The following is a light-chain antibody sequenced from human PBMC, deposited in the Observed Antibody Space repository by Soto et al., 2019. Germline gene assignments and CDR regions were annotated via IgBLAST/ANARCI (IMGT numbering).Light chain of an antibody. J-gene: IGKJ2*01. Sequence: EIVLTQSPGTLSLSPGERATLSCRASQSVTSNFLAWYQQKPGQAPRLLIYGASTRAAGVPDRFSGSGSGTDFTLTITRLEPEDFAVSYCQQYGRSPLLYTFGQGTKLWVK. CDR3: QQYGRSPLLYT. CDR1: QSVTSNF. V-gene: IGKV3-20*01. CDR2: GAS.